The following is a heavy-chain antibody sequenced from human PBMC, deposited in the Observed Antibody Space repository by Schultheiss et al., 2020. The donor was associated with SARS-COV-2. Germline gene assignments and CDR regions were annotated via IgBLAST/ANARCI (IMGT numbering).Heavy chain of an antibody. Sequence: GGSLRLSCAASGFTVSSNYMSWVRQAPGKGLEWVSVIYSGGSTYYADSVKGRFTISRDNSKNTLYLQMNSLRAEDTAVYYCARGAFYDILTGWDYWGQGTLVTVSS. CDR2: IYSGGST. V-gene: IGHV3-66*01. J-gene: IGHJ4*02. D-gene: IGHD3-9*01. CDR1: GFTVSSNY. CDR3: ARGAFYDILTGWDY.